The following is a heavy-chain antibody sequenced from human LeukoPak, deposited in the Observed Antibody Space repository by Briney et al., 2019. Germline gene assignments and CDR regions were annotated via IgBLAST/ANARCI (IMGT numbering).Heavy chain of an antibody. V-gene: IGHV4-34*01. J-gene: IGHJ4*02. CDR1: GGSFNGYY. CDR3: ARLPQPSDILTAYANSFDY. CDR2: INHSGNT. Sequence: PSETLSLTCGVSGGSFNGYYWSWIRQPPGKGLEWIGEINHSGNTNYNASLKSRVTISVDTSKKQISLRMNSVTAADTAVYYCARLPQPSDILTAYANSFDYWGQGSLVTVSS. D-gene: IGHD3-9*01.